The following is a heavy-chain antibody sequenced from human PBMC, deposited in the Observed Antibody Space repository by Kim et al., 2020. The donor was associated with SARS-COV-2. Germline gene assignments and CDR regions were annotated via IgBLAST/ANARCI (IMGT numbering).Heavy chain of an antibody. D-gene: IGHD6-13*01. V-gene: IGHV3-9*01. Sequence: GGSLRLSCAASGFTFDDYAMHWVWQAPGKGLEWVSGISWNSGSIGYADSVKGRFTISRDNAKNSLYLQMNSLRAEDTALYYCAKVSAALGYFDLWGRGTLVTVSS. CDR1: GFTFDDYA. CDR3: AKVSAALGYFDL. J-gene: IGHJ2*01. CDR2: ISWNSGSI.